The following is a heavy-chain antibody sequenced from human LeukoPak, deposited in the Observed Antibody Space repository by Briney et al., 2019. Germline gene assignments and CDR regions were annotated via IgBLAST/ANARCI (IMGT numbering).Heavy chain of an antibody. CDR2: ISGSGGST. J-gene: IGHJ4*02. V-gene: IGHV3-23*01. D-gene: IGHD3-16*01. Sequence: PSGGSLRLSCAASGFTFSSYAMSWVRQAPGKGREWVSAISGSGGSTYYADSVKGRFINSSDNSKNTLYLQRNSRRAEDTAVYYCAKDFGGYWGQGTLVTVSS. CDR3: AKDFGGY. CDR1: GFTFSSYA.